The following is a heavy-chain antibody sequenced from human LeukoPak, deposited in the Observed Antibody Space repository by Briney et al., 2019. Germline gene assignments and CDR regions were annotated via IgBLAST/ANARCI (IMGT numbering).Heavy chain of an antibody. CDR3: ARPIVTTINSLDD. V-gene: IGHV3-74*01. CDR2: IRNDGKDA. J-gene: IGHJ4*02. Sequence: PGGSLRLSCEASGFTLSSSWMHWVRQAPGKGLVWVSRIRNDGKDASYADSVKGRFTISRDNAKNTLYLQMNSLRAEDAAIYYCARPIVTTINSLDDWGQGTLVTVSS. D-gene: IGHD5-12*01. CDR1: GFTLSSSW.